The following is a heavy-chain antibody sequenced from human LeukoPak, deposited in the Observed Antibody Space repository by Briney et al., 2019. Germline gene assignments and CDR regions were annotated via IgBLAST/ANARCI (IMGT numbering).Heavy chain of an antibody. CDR1: GGTFSSYA. Sequence: ASVKVSCKASGGTFSSYAISWVRQAPGQGLEWMGRIIPILGIANYAQKFQGRVTITADKSTSTAYMELSSLRSEDTAVYYCATQTRPGAAYNWFDPWGQGTLVTVSS. J-gene: IGHJ5*02. V-gene: IGHV1-69*04. CDR2: IIPILGIA. CDR3: ATQTRPGAAYNWFDP. D-gene: IGHD6-6*01.